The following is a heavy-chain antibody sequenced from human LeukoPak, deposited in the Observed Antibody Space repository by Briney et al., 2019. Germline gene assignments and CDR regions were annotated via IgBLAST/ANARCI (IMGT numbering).Heavy chain of an antibody. CDR3: ARGDTATGY. CDR2: INPNSGGT. V-gene: IGHV1-2*02. D-gene: IGHD5-18*01. Sequence: ASVKVSCKASGYTFTGYYMHWVRQAPGQGLEWMGWINPNSGGTNYAQKFQGRVTMTRDMSTSTVYMELSSLRSEDTAVYYCARGDTATGYWGQGTLVTVSS. J-gene: IGHJ4*02. CDR1: GYTFTGYY.